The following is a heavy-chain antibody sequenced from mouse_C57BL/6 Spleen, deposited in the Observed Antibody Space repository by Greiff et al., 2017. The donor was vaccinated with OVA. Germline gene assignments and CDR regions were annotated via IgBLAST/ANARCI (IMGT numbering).Heavy chain of an antibody. CDR2: IRNKANGYTT. V-gene: IGHV7-3*01. D-gene: IGHD1-2*01. CDR1: GFTFTDYF. J-gene: IGHJ2*01. Sequence: DVKLVESGGGLVQPGGSLSLSCAASGFTFTDYFMSWVRQPPGKALEWLGFIRNKANGYTTEYSASVKGRFTISRDNSQSILYLQMNALRAEDSATYYCARYITTAYYFDYWGQGTTLTVSS. CDR3: ARYITTAYYFDY.